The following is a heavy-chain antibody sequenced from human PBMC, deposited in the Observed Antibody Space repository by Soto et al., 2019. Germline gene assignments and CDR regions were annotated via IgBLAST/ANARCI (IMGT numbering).Heavy chain of an antibody. CDR2: IGTAGDT. CDR3: AREAVQLERRGFGYYYYYMDV. J-gene: IGHJ6*03. D-gene: IGHD1-1*01. V-gene: IGHV3-13*01. CDR1: GFTFSSYD. Sequence: GGSLRLSCAASGFTFSSYDMHWVRQATGKGLEWVSAIGTAGDTYYPGSVKGRFTISRENAKNSLYLQMNSLRAGDTAVYYCAREAVQLERRGFGYYYYYMDVWGKGTTVTVSS.